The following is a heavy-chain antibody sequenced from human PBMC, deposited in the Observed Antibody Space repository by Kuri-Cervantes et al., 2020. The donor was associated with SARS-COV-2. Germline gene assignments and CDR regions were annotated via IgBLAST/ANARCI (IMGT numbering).Heavy chain of an antibody. J-gene: IGHJ4*02. V-gene: IGHV1-69*04. D-gene: IGHD6-19*01. CDR3: ARETSRTSGTGYYFDY. CDR2: IIPIVGVP. Sequence: SVKVSCKASGGSFSSYVISWVRQAPGQGLEWMGRIIPIVGVPNYAQNFQGRVTITADTSTSTAYVELSSLRSEDTAVYHCARETSRTSGTGYYFDYWGQGTLVTVSS. CDR1: GGSFSSYV.